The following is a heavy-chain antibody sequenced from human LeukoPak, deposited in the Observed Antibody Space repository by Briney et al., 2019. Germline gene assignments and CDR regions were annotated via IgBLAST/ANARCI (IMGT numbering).Heavy chain of an antibody. V-gene: IGHV4-34*01. CDR2: INHSGST. CDR1: GGSFSGYY. CDR3: ARGLDGRLRYYYYYGMDV. D-gene: IGHD5-24*01. J-gene: IGHJ6*02. Sequence: SETLSLTCAVYGGSFSGYYWSWIRQPPGKGLEWIGEINHSGSTNYNPSLKSRVTISVDTFKNQFSLKLSSVTAADTAVYYCARGLDGRLRYYYYYGMDVWGQGTTVTVSS.